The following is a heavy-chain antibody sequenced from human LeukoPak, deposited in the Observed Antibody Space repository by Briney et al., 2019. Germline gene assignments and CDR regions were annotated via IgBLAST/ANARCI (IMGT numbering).Heavy chain of an antibody. D-gene: IGHD6-19*01. CDR2: ISGSGNTM. CDR1: GFTFNTFD. V-gene: IGHV3-23*01. CDR3: AKDDSAVANVCDY. Sequence: PGGSLRLSCAASGFTFNTFDMNWVRQAPGKGPEWFSYISGSGNTMYYADSVKGRFTISRDNSKNTLYLQMNSLRAEDTAVYYCAKDDSAVANVCDYWGQGTLVTVSS. J-gene: IGHJ4*02.